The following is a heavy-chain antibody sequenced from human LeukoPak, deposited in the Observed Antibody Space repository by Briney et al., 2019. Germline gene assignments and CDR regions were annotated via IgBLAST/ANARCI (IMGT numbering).Heavy chain of an antibody. V-gene: IGHV4-59*11. J-gene: IGHJ4*02. CDR2: IYYSGST. Sequence: PSETLSLTCTVSGGSISSHYWSWIRQPPGKGLEWIGYIYYSGSTNYNPSLKSRVTISVDTSKNQFSLKLSSVTAADTAVYYCARNSHLDYWGQGTLVTVSS. CDR1: GGSISSHY. CDR3: ARNSHLDY. D-gene: IGHD2-21*01.